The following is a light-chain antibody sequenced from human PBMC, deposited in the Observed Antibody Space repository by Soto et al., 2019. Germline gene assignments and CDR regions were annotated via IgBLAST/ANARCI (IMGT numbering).Light chain of an antibody. CDR1: QSISSY. V-gene: IGKV1-39*01. J-gene: IGKJ5*01. Sequence: DIQMTQSPSSLSASVGDRVTITCRASQSISSYLNWYQQKPGKAPKLLIYAASSLQSGVPSRFSDGGSGTDFTLSNSSLQTEDFATYYCQQSYSTLGITFGQGTRLEIK. CDR3: QQSYSTLGIT. CDR2: AAS.